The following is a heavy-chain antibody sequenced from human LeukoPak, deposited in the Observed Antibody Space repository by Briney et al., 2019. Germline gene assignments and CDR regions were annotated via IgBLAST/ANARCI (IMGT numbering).Heavy chain of an antibody. CDR1: RGTLSSYV. D-gene: IGHD4-17*01. V-gene: IGHV1-69*13. J-gene: IGHJ4*02. Sequence: ASVKVSCKASRGTLSSYVVCWVRQAPGQGLEWVGGIIPIFGTANYAQKLQGRVTITADESTSTAYMELSSLRSEDTAVYYCARGPTGAGDYENYFDYWGQGTLVTVSS. CDR2: IIPIFGTA. CDR3: ARGPTGAGDYENYFDY.